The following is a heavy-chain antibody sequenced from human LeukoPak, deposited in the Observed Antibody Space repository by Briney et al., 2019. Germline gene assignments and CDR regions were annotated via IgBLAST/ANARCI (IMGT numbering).Heavy chain of an antibody. CDR1: GGSISSGGYY. Sequence: SEILSLTCTVSGGSISSGGYYWSWIRQHPGKGLEWIGYIYYSGSTYYNPSLKSRVTISVDTSKNQFSLKLSSVTAADTAVYYCARDSLRHPLDYWGQGTLVTVSS. CDR3: ARDSLRHPLDY. CDR2: IYYSGST. V-gene: IGHV4-31*03. J-gene: IGHJ4*02.